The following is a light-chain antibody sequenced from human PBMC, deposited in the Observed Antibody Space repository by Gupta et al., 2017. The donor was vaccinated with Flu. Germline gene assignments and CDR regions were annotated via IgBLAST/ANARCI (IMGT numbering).Light chain of an antibody. CDR1: QTISRW. J-gene: IGKJ4*01. CDR3: QQYITYSPLT. V-gene: IGKV1-5*03. CDR2: EAS. Sequence: DIQMTQSPSTLSASVGDRVTITCRASQTISRWLAWYQQKPGRAPNLLIYEASTLESGVPSRFSSSGSGTEFTLTISSLQPDDFATYYCQQYITYSPLTFGGGTKVEIK.